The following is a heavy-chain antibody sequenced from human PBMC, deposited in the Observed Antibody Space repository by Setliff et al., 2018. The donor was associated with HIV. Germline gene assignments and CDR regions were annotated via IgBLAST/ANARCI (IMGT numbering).Heavy chain of an antibody. CDR1: GGSFSDYF. D-gene: IGHD5-18*01. CDR3: ARGYSYGYLYYYYYYMDV. J-gene: IGHJ6*03. V-gene: IGHV4-34*01. CDR2: IFHSGST. Sequence: PSETLSLTCAVSGGSFSDYFWSWLRQPPGKGLEWIGQIFHSGSTNYNPSLKSRVTISVDTSKNQFSLKLSSVTAADTAVYYCARGYSYGYLYYYYYYMDVWGKGTTVTVSS.